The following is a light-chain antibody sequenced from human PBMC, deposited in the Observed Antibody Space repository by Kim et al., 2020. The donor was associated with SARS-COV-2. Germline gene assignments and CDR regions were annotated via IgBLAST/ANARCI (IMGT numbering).Light chain of an antibody. CDR2: GKN. CDR1: SLRSYY. J-gene: IGLJ3*02. V-gene: IGLV3-19*01. Sequence: SSELTQDPXXSVALGQTVKITFQGDSLRSYYASWYQQKPGQAPVLVIYGKNNRPSGIPDRFSGSSSGNTASLTITGAQAEDEADYYCNSRDSSGNHWVFGGGTKLTVL. CDR3: NSRDSSGNHWV.